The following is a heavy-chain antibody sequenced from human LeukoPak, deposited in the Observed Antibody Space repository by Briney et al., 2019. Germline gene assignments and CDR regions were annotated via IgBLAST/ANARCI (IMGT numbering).Heavy chain of an antibody. V-gene: IGHV3-48*02. Sequence: GGSLRLSCEASGFVFSGYTMNWVRQIPGKGLEWISSITSRSSTSSPPNTIYYADSVKGRFTISRDNAKNSLYLQMNSMRDEDMAVYFCVRMAEAAVVTPWAHFDYWGQGTLVTVSS. CDR3: VRMAEAAVVTPWAHFDY. D-gene: IGHD4-23*01. J-gene: IGHJ4*02. CDR1: GFVFSGYT. CDR2: ITSRSSTSSPPNTI.